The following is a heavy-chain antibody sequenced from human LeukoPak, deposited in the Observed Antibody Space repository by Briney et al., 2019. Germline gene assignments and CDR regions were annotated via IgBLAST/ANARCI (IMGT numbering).Heavy chain of an antibody. Sequence: GGSLRLSCAASGFTFSSYGMHWVRQAPGNGLEGGAFIRYDGSNKYYADSVKGRFTIYRDNSKNTLYLQMNRLRGEDTAVYYCANPPWAARPMAYWGQGTLVTVSS. V-gene: IGHV3-30*02. J-gene: IGHJ4*02. D-gene: IGHD6-6*01. CDR3: ANPPWAARPMAY. CDR1: GFTFSSYG. CDR2: IRYDGSNK.